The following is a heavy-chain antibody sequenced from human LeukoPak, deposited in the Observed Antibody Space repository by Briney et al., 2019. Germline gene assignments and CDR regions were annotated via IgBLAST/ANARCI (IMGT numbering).Heavy chain of an antibody. CDR3: ARDNRGYSYGYGSLDY. V-gene: IGHV4-31*03. J-gene: IGHJ4*02. CDR2: IYYSGST. CDR1: GGSISSGGYS. D-gene: IGHD5-18*01. Sequence: SETLSLTCTVSGGSISSGGYSWSWIRQHPGKGLEWIGYIYYSGSTYYNPSLKSRVTMSVDTSKNQFSLKLSSVTAADTAVYYCARDNRGYSYGYGSLDYWGQGTLVTVSS.